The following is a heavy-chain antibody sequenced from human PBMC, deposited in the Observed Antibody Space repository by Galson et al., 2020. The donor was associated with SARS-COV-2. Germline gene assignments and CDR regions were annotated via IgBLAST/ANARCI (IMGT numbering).Heavy chain of an antibody. CDR1: GFTFSSYA. D-gene: IGHD6-19*01. V-gene: IGHV3-30*01. Sequence: GGSLRLSCAASGFTFSSYAMHWVRQAPGKGLEWVEVISYDGSNKCYADSVKGRFTISRDNSKNTLYLQMNSLRAEDTAVYYCARDQRLTPPQVAGTSGDNWFDPWGQGTLVTVSS. CDR3: ARDQRLTPPQVAGTSGDNWFDP. CDR2: ISYDGSNK. J-gene: IGHJ5*02.